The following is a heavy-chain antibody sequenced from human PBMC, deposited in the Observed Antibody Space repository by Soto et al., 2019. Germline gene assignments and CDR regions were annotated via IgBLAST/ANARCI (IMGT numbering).Heavy chain of an antibody. V-gene: IGHV4-59*01. CDR3: ATGEGALGR. CDR2: IFHSGVI. J-gene: IGHJ5*02. CDR1: GVSISNYY. D-gene: IGHD1-26*01. Sequence: QMQLQESGPRLVKPSETLSLTCTVSGVSISNYYWTWIRQSPGKGLEWIGYIFHSGVINYNPSLESRVTISLDTSMDQFSLKLNSVTAADTAVYYCATGEGALGRWGQGTLGTVSS.